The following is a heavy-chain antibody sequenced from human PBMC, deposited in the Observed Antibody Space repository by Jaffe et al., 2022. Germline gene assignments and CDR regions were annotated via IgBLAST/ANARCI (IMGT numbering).Heavy chain of an antibody. CDR3: AKDRGGECTDV. CDR1: GFTFSICP. D-gene: IGHD3-16*01. CDR2: ISGSGDST. V-gene: IGHV3-23*01. Sequence: EMQLLESGGALVQPAGSLRLSCAASGFTFSICPMSWVRQAPGKGLEWLSAISGSGDSTYYADSVKGRFTISRDNSKNTLYLQMNSLRAEDTAVYYCAKDRGGECTDVWGKGTTVTVSS. J-gene: IGHJ6*04.